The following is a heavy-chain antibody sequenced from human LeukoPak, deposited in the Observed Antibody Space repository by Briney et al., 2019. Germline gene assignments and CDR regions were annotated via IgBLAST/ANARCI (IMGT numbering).Heavy chain of an antibody. J-gene: IGHJ5*02. D-gene: IGHD3-9*01. V-gene: IGHV3-23*01. Sequence: GGSLRLSCAASGFIFINYAMAWVRQAPRKGLEWVSAITGTAYKTYYADSVKGRFTISRDNSKNTLYLQMNTLRAEDTAIYYCAKNLRGNYDTLTAFDPWGPGTLVTVSS. CDR3: AKNLRGNYDTLTAFDP. CDR1: GFIFINYA. CDR2: ITGTAYKT.